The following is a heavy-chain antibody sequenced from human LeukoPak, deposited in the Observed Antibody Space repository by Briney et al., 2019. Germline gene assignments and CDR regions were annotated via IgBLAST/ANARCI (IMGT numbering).Heavy chain of an antibody. V-gene: IGHV3-7*01. D-gene: IGHD3-3*01. J-gene: IGHJ4*02. CDR2: IKQDESEK. Sequence: GGSLRLSCAASGFTFSSYWMSWVRQAPGKGLEWVANIKQDESEKYYVDSVKGRFTISRDNAKNSLYLQMNSLRAEDTAVHYCARDPTIFGVVIVPDYWGQGTLVTVSS. CDR1: GFTFSSYW. CDR3: ARDPTIFGVVIVPDY.